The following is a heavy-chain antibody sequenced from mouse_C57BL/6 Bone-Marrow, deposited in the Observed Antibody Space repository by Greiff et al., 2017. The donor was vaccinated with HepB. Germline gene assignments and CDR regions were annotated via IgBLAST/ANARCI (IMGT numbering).Heavy chain of an antibody. V-gene: IGHV5-17*01. J-gene: IGHJ4*01. CDR2: ISSGSSTI. D-gene: IGHD1-1*01. CDR1: GFTFSDYG. CDR3: ARGGYGSVYAMDY. Sequence: EVKLVESGGGLVKPGGSLKLSCASSGFTFSDYGMHWVRQAPEKGLEWVAYISSGSSTIYYADTVKGRFTISRDNAKNTLFLQMTSLRSEDTAMYYCARGGYGSVYAMDYWGQGTSVTVSS.